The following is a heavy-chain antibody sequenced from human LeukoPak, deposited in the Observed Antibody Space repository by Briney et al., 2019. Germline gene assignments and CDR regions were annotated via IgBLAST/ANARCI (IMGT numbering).Heavy chain of an antibody. CDR2: INHSGST. V-gene: IGHV4-30-2*01. D-gene: IGHD3-22*01. CDR1: GGSISSGGYS. CDR3: ARAPYYYDSSGYSPFDY. J-gene: IGHJ4*02. Sequence: KSSETLSLTCAVSGGSISSGGYSWSWIRQPPGKGLEWIGYINHSGSTYYNPSLKSRVTISVDRSKNQFSLKLSSVTAADTAVYYCARAPYYYDSSGYSPFDYWGQGTLVTVSS.